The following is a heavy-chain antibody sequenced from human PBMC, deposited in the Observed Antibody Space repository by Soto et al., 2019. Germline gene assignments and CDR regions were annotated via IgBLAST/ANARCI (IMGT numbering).Heavy chain of an antibody. CDR1: GYTFTGYY. V-gene: IGHV1-2*04. CDR3: AVQYCSGGSCSPQDAFDI. Sequence: GASVKVSCKASGYTFTGYYMHWVRHAPRQGLEWMGWINPNSGGTNYAQKFQGWVTMTRDTSISTAYMELSRLRSDDTAVYYCAVQYCSGGSCSPQDAFDIWGQGTMVTVSS. J-gene: IGHJ3*02. D-gene: IGHD2-15*01. CDR2: INPNSGGT.